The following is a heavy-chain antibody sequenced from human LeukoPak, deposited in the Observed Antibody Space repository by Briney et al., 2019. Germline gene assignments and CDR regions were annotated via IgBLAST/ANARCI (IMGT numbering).Heavy chain of an antibody. CDR1: GGSISSGDYY. D-gene: IGHD1-20*01. J-gene: IGHJ6*02. Sequence: SQTLSLTCTVSGGSISSGDYYWSWIRQPAGKGLEWIGRIYTSGSTNYNPSLKSRVTMSVDTSKNQFSLKLSSVTAADTAVYYCARDSYNWNPYSYYYGMDVWGQGTTVTVSS. CDR2: IYTSGST. V-gene: IGHV4-61*02. CDR3: ARDSYNWNPYSYYYGMDV.